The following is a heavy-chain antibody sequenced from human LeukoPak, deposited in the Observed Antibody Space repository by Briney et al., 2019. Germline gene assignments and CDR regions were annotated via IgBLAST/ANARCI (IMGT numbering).Heavy chain of an antibody. V-gene: IGHV1-69*01. J-gene: IGHJ5*02. CDR3: ASGGRCTNGVCYTTPNWFDP. CDR2: IIPIFGTA. CDR1: GGTFSSYA. Sequence: SVKVSCKASGGTFSSYAISWVRQAPGQGLKWMGGIIPIFGTANYAQKFQGRVTITADESTSTAYMELSSLRSEDTAVYYCASGGRCTNGVCYTTPNWFDPWGQGTLVTVSS. D-gene: IGHD2-8*01.